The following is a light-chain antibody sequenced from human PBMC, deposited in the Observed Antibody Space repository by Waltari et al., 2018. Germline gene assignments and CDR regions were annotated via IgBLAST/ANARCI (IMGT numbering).Light chain of an antibody. CDR3: QQGNSNPLT. CDR2: YAN. J-gene: IGKJ4*01. Sequence: DMQMSQSPSPLSASVGDGVPTPCRASQSISSYLNWYQQKPGKAPKLLIYYANSLASGVPSRFSGSGSGTEFTLTISSLQPEDFATYYCQQGNSNPLTFGGGTKVEIK. V-gene: IGKV1-39*01. CDR1: QSISSY.